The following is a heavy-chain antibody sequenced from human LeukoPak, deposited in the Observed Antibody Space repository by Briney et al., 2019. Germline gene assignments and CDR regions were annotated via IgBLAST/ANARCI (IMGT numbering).Heavy chain of an antibody. D-gene: IGHD4-17*01. CDR1: GFTVSSNY. V-gene: IGHV3-53*01. Sequence: GGSLRLSCAASGFTVSSNYMSWVRQAPGKGLEWVSVIYSGGSTYYADSVKGRFTISRDNSKNTLYLQMNSLRAEDTAVYYCARYSDYGDYYYSYGRDVWGQGPTVTVPS. CDR2: IYSGGST. J-gene: IGHJ6*02. CDR3: ARYSDYGDYYYSYGRDV.